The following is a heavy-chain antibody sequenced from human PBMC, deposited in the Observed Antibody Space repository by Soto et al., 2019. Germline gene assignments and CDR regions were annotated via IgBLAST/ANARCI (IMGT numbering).Heavy chain of an antibody. CDR2: IYYRGIT. V-gene: IGHV4-31*03. Sequence: QVQLHESGPGLLNPSQTLSLICSVSGGSISGGGYYWTWIRQHPGKGLEWIGYIYYRGITYYTPALTRRVTMSLDTSKNQSSPKLNSVTASDTAVYYCARSVFPLGLATLFTVSS. J-gene: IGHJ5*02. CDR3: ARSVFP. CDR1: GGSISGGGYY.